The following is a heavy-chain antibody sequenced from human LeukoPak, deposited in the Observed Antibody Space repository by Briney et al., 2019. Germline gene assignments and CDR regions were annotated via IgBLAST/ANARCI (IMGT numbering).Heavy chain of an antibody. CDR1: GFTFTTYD. CDR3: ARGDVFDY. CDR2: ISRSSNYI. V-gene: IGHV3-21*01. D-gene: IGHD5-24*01. Sequence: GGSLRLSCSASGFTFTTYDMTWVRQAPGEGLEWVSTISRSSNYIYYADSVKGRFTISRDNAKNSLYLQMNSLRAEDTAVYYCARGDVFDYWGQGTLVTVSS. J-gene: IGHJ4*02.